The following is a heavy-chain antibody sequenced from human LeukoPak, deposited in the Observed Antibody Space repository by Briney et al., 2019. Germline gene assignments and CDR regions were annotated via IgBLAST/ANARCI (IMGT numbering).Heavy chain of an antibody. V-gene: IGHV3-11*01. CDR2: ISSSGRIT. CDR3: ARDLGTQEYFDY. J-gene: IGHJ4*02. CDR1: GFTFRNYY. Sequence: GGSLRLSCTTSGFTFRNYYRSWIRQAQGKRLEWISYISSSGRITHYTDSVKGRFTISRDNAKNSLYLVMDSLRAKDTAVYFCARDLGTQEYFDYWGQGSRVSVSS. D-gene: IGHD1-1*01.